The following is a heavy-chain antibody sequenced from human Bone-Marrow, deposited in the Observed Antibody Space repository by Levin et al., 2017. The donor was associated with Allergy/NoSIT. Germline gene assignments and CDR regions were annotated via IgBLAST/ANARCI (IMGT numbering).Heavy chain of an antibody. J-gene: IGHJ4*02. V-gene: IGHV3-23*01. Sequence: GGSLRLSCAASGFTFNNFAMRWVRQAPGKGLEWVSAINAVGDDLYYADSVKGRFTISRDNSRYTLYLQMASLRAADTAIYYCAKDVLGEVRLGFDFWGQGALVTVSS. CDR3: AKDVLGEVRLGFDF. CDR2: INAVGDDL. D-gene: IGHD3-16*01. CDR1: GFTFNNFA.